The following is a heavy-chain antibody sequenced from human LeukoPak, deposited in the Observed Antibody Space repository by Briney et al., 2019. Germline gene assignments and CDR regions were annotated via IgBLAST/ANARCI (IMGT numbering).Heavy chain of an antibody. J-gene: IGHJ4*02. D-gene: IGHD4-11*01. CDR3: ARLDYTPYFDY. CDR1: GGSISSGSYY. CDR2: IYTSGST. Sequence: SETLSLTCTVSGGSISSGSYYWSWIRQPAGKGLEWIGRIYTSGSTNYNPSLKSRVTISVDTSKNQFSLKLSSVTAADTAVYYCARLDYTPYFDYWGQGTLVTVSS. V-gene: IGHV4-61*02.